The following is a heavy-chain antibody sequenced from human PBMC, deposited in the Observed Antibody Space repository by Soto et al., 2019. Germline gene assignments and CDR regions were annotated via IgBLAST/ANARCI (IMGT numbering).Heavy chain of an antibody. V-gene: IGHV3-48*01. Sequence: GGSLRLSCAASGFTFSSYSMNWVRQAPGKGLEWVSYISSSSSTIYYADSVKGRFTISRDNAKNSLYLQMNSLRAEDTAVYYCARDYGDYSRLYAFDIWGQGTMVTVSS. CDR3: ARDYGDYSRLYAFDI. D-gene: IGHD4-17*01. CDR2: ISSSSSTI. CDR1: GFTFSSYS. J-gene: IGHJ3*02.